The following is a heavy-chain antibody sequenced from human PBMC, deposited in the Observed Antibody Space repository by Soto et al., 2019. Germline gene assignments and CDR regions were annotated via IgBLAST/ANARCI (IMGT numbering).Heavy chain of an antibody. CDR1: GFTFSRYA. J-gene: IGHJ4*01. D-gene: IGHD3-22*01. Sequence: GGSLRLSCEGSGFTFSRYAIHWVRQAPGKGLEYVSAISSNGVYTFYASSVKGRFTISRDNSMNTVFLQMGTLRAEDMAVYYCARNFYDTAGPYYAPDYWGQGTLVTVSS. CDR3: ARNFYDTAGPYYAPDY. V-gene: IGHV3-64*01. CDR2: ISSNGVYT.